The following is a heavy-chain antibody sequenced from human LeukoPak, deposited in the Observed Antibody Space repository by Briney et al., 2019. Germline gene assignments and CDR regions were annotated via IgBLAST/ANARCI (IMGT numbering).Heavy chain of an antibody. J-gene: IGHJ4*02. Sequence: PSETLSLTCTVSGGSISSHYWSWIRQPPGKGLEWIGYIYYSGSTNYNPSLKSRVTISVGTSKNQFSLKLSSVTAADTAVYYCAREASSGAGFNDYWGQGTLVTVSS. D-gene: IGHD6-19*01. CDR2: IYYSGST. V-gene: IGHV4-59*11. CDR1: GGSISSHY. CDR3: AREASSGAGFNDY.